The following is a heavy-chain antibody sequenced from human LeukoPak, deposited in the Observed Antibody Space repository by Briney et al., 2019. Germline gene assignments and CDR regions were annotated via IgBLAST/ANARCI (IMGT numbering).Heavy chain of an antibody. CDR3: AKGTLWSGYYYFDY. J-gene: IGHJ4*02. V-gene: IGHV3-23*01. CDR1: GFTFSSYA. Sequence: GGSLRLSCAASGFTFSSYAMSWVRQAPGKGLEWVSGIVGSGGSTYSADSVKGRFTISRDNSKNTLYPQMNSLRAEDTAVYYCAKGTLWSGYYYFDYWGQGTLVTVSS. D-gene: IGHD3-3*01. CDR2: IVGSGGST.